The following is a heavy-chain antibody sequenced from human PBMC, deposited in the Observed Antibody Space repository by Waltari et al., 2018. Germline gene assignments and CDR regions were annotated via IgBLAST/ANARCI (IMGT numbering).Heavy chain of an antibody. Sequence: QLQLQESGPGLVKPSETLSLTCTVSGGSISSSSYYCGWIRQPPGKGLEWIGSIYYSGSTYYNPSLKSRVTISVDTSKNQFSLKLSSVTAADTAVYYCARVRGLTMVRGVTIPYYFDYWGQGTLVTVSS. V-gene: IGHV4-39*07. CDR3: ARVRGLTMVRGVTIPYYFDY. CDR1: GGSISSSSYY. J-gene: IGHJ4*02. CDR2: IYYSGST. D-gene: IGHD3-10*01.